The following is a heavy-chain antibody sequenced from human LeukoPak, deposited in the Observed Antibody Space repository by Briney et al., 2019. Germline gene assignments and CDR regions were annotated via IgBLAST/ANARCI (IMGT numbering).Heavy chain of an antibody. D-gene: IGHD6-6*01. Sequence: SGGSLRLSCADSGFTISRHWMDWVRQPPGKGLEWVANIKEDGSVKNYVDSVKGRFTISRDNAKNSLYLQMNSLRAEDTAVYYCMAESSSPWEGYWGQGTLVTVSS. J-gene: IGHJ4*02. CDR3: MAESSSPWEGY. CDR1: GFTISRHW. CDR2: IKEDGSVK. V-gene: IGHV3-7*01.